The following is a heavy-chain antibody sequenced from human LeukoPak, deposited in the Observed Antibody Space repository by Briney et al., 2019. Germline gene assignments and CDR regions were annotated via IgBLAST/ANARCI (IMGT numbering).Heavy chain of an antibody. CDR1: GYTFTSYD. V-gene: IGHV1-8*01. J-gene: IGHJ5*02. D-gene: IGHD3-10*01. CDR3: ARAGGITMVRGVIRTDPDLDP. CDR2: MNPNSGNT. Sequence: GASVKVSCKASGYTFTSYDINWVRQATGQGLEWVGWMNPNSGNTGYAQKFQGRVTMTRNTSISTAYMELSSLRSEDTAVYYCARAGGITMVRGVIRTDPDLDPWGQGTLVTVSS.